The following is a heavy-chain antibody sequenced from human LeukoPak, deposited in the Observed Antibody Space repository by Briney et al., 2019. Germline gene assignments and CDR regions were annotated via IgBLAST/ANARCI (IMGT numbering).Heavy chain of an antibody. D-gene: IGHD2-15*01. Sequence: SETLSLTCTVSGGSISSSSYYWGWIRQPPGKGLEWIGSIYYSGSTYYNPSLKSRVTISVDTSENQFSLKLSFVTADSAAVYYCATIGILTGYCSGGSCYSGNYWGQGTLVTVSS. CDR3: ATIGILTGYCSGGSCYSGNY. J-gene: IGHJ4*02. CDR2: IYYSGST. CDR1: GGSISSSSYY. V-gene: IGHV4-39*01.